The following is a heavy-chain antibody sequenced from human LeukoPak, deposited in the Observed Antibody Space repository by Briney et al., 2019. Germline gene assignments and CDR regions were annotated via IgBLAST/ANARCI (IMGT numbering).Heavy chain of an antibody. Sequence: PETLSLTCTVSGGSISGYYWSWIRQPPGKGLEWIGYIHYSGTTNYNPSLKSRVSMSVDTSKNQFSLKLSSVTAADTAVYYCARHDVNSYCSSTSCYIMAFDIWGQGTMVTVSS. D-gene: IGHD2-2*02. CDR3: ARHDVNSYCSSTSCYIMAFDI. CDR1: GGSISGYY. J-gene: IGHJ3*02. CDR2: IHYSGTT. V-gene: IGHV4-59*08.